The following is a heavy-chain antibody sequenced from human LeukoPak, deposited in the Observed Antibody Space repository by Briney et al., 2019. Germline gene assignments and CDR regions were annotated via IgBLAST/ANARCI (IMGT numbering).Heavy chain of an antibody. J-gene: IGHJ4*02. CDR2: IYYSGST. CDR3: ARVPILRYFDWFADY. V-gene: IGHV4-59*01. CDR1: GGSISSYY. Sequence: PSETLPLTCTVSGGSISSYYWSWIRQPPGKGLEWIGYIYYSGSTNYNPSLKSRVTISVDTSKNQFSLKLSSVTAADTAVYYCARVPILRYFDWFADYWGQGTLVTVSS. D-gene: IGHD3-9*01.